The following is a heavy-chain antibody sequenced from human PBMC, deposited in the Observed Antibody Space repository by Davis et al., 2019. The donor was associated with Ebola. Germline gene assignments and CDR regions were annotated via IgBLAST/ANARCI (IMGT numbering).Heavy chain of an antibody. CDR3: ARVHCSSTSCYSLYNYYYYMDV. CDR2: IKQDGSEK. CDR1: GFTFSSYW. D-gene: IGHD2-2*01. J-gene: IGHJ6*03. Sequence: GESLKISCAASGFTFSSYWMSWVRQAPGKGLEWVANIKQDGSEKYYVDSVKGRFTISRDNAKNSLYLQMNSLRAEDTAVYYCARVHCSSTSCYSLYNYYYYMDVWGKGTTVTVSS. V-gene: IGHV3-7*01.